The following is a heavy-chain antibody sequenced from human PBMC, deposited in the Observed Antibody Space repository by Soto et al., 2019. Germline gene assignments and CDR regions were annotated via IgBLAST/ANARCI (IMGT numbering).Heavy chain of an antibody. CDR1: GDSFSNSA. V-gene: IGHV1-69*13. J-gene: IGHJ4*02. CDR3: AKVRGVTMQALDN. D-gene: IGHD3-10*01. Sequence: GASVKVSCKVSGDSFSNSAISWVRQAPGQGLEWMGGIIPHFGAGDSAQKFQGRVTITADGSTTTVYMALANLRHEDTALYFCAKVRGVTMQALDNWGKGTLVTVSS. CDR2: IIPHFGAG.